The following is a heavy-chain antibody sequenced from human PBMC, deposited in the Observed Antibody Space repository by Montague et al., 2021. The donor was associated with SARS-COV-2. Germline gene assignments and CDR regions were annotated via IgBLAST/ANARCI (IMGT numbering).Heavy chain of an antibody. D-gene: IGHD1-26*01. Sequence: SLRLSCAASGFTFGDYAMHWVRQAPGKGLEWVSGISWNGGSIGYADSVKGRFTISRDNAKNSLYLQMNSLRAEDTALYYCAKEGMGGGYFDLWGRGTLVTVSS. V-gene: IGHV3-9*01. CDR3: AKEGMGGGYFDL. J-gene: IGHJ2*01. CDR2: ISWNGGSI. CDR1: GFTFGDYA.